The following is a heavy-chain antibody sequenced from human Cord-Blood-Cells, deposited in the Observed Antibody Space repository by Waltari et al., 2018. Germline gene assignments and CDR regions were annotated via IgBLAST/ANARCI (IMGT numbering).Heavy chain of an antibody. D-gene: IGHD1-26*01. J-gene: IGHJ1*01. CDR3: ARDQDSGSYPGYFQH. CDR2: TYYSSKSYN. V-gene: IGHV6-1*01. Sequence: QVQLQQSGPGLVKPSQTLSLTCAISGDSVSSNSAALNWIRQSPSRGLEWLGRTYYSSKSYNVYAVSGKSRITSNPVTSKNQFPLQLNSVNPEDTAVYCCARDQDSGSYPGYFQHWGQGALVTVSS. CDR1: GDSVSSNSAA.